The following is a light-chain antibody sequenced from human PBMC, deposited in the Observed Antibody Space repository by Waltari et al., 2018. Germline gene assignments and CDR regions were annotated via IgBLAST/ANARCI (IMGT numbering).Light chain of an antibody. CDR1: QRGLYNSIHKTY. CDR2: WAS. Sequence: DIVMNQSPASWAVSLGEWASINCKSSQRGLYNSIHKTYVAWYQHKPGQSPKLLIYWASTRDSGVPDRFSGSGSGTDFTLTISSLQAEDVAVYYCQQYYTIPPTFGQGTKVEIK. J-gene: IGKJ1*01. V-gene: IGKV4-1*01. CDR3: QQYYTIPPT.